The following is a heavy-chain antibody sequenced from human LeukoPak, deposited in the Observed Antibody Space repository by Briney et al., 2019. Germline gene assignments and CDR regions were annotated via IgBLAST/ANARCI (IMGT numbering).Heavy chain of an antibody. CDR1: GYSFTTYW. CDR3: ARLADYNILTGYHSGNFDY. V-gene: IGHV5-51*01. Sequence: GESLKVSCKGSGYSFTTYWIGWVRQMPGKGLEWMGIIYPGDSDTRYSPSFQGQVTISADKSINTAYLQWSSLKASDTAMYYCARLADYNILTGYHSGNFDYWGQGSLVTVSS. D-gene: IGHD3-9*01. J-gene: IGHJ4*02. CDR2: IYPGDSDT.